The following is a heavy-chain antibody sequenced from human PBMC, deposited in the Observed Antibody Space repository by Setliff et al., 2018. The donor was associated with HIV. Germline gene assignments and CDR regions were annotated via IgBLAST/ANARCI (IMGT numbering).Heavy chain of an antibody. CDR1: GFTFSGFG. CDR2: IGTSGHTI. Sequence: GGSLRPSCAASGFTFSGFGMNWVRQAPGGGLEWLSYIGTSGHTIYYADSVKGRFTISRDNARDSVSLQMNSLRGDDTAVYYCARDDPFGESDAFDLWGQGTMVTVSS. V-gene: IGHV3-48*01. CDR3: ARDDPFGESDAFDL. J-gene: IGHJ3*01. D-gene: IGHD3-10*01.